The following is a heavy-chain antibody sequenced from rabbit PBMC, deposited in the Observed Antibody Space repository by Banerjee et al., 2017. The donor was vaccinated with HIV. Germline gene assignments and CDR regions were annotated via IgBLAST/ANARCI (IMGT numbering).Heavy chain of an antibody. CDR2: IYAGSAGTT. D-gene: IGHD4-1*01. V-gene: IGHV1S45*01. Sequence: QEQLVESGGGLVQPEGSLTLTCTASGFSFSSNPMCWVRQAPGKGLEWIACIYAGSAGTTYYASWAKGRFTISKTSSTTVTLQMTSLTAADTATYLCARDLAGVIGWNFNLWGQGTLVTVS. J-gene: IGHJ4*01. CDR1: GFSFSSNP. CDR3: ARDLAGVIGWNFNL.